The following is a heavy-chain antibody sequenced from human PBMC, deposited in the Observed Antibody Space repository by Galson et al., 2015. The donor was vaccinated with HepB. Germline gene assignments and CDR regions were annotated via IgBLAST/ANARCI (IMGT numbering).Heavy chain of an antibody. Sequence: ETLSLTCTVSGGSISSYYWSWIRQPPGKGLEWIGYIYYSGSTNYNPSLKSRVTISVDTSKNQFSLKLSSVTAADTAVYYCARGGAWIQRQSGGDAFDIWGQGTMVTVSS. D-gene: IGHD5-18*01. V-gene: IGHV4-59*01. J-gene: IGHJ3*02. CDR2: IYYSGST. CDR3: ARGGAWIQRQSGGDAFDI. CDR1: GGSISSYY.